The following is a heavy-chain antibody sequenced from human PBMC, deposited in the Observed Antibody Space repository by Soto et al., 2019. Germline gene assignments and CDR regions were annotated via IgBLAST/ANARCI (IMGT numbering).Heavy chain of an antibody. CDR1: GGSISSSSYY. V-gene: IGHV4-39*01. CDR3: ASQLNNYDFWSGSHPWFDP. Sequence: SETLSLTCTVSGGSISSSSYYWGWIRQPPGKGLEWIGSIYYSGSTYYNPSLKSRVTISVDTSKNQFSLKLSSVTAADTAVYYCASQLNNYDFWSGSHPWFDPWGQGTLVTVSS. CDR2: IYYSGST. D-gene: IGHD3-3*01. J-gene: IGHJ5*02.